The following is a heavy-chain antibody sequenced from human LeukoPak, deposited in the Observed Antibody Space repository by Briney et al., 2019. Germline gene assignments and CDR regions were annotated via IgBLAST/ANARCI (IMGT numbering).Heavy chain of an antibody. J-gene: IGHJ5*02. V-gene: IGHV3-30*04. CDR3: ARDPAAYYYDSSGYPHH. CDR1: GFTFSSYA. Sequence: GGSLRLSCAASGFTFSSYAMHWVRQAPGKGLEGVAVISYDGSNKYYADSVKGRFTISRDNSKNTLYLQMNSLRAEDTAVYYCARDPAAYYYDSSGYPHHWGQGTLVTVSS. D-gene: IGHD3-22*01. CDR2: ISYDGSNK.